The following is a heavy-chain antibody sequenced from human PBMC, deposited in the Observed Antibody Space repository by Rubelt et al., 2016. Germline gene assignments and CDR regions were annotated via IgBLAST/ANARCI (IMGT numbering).Heavy chain of an antibody. Sequence: QVQLVQSGAEVKKPGASVKVSCKASGYTFTSYGISWVRQAPGQGLEWMGWISAYNGNTNYAQKFEGRVTMTTDTATSTAYMERRGLRSDDTAVYYCARNLIMITFGGVIVPPDYWGQGTLVTVSS. CDR2: ISAYNGNT. D-gene: IGHD3-16*02. V-gene: IGHV1-18*01. J-gene: IGHJ4*02. CDR3: ARNLIMITFGGVIVPPDY. CDR1: GYTFTSYG.